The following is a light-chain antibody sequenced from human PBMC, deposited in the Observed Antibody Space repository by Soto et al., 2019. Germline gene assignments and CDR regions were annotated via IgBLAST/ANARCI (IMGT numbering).Light chain of an antibody. Sequence: QSALTQPASVSGSPGQSITISCTGTSSDVGRYNLVSWYQQLPGKAPKLLIYEGSNRPSGVSNRFSGSKSGNTASLTISGLQAEDEADYYCCSYAGSSTAVVFGGGTKLTVL. J-gene: IGLJ2*01. CDR1: SSDVGRYNL. CDR2: EGS. V-gene: IGLV2-23*01. CDR3: CSYAGSSTAVV.